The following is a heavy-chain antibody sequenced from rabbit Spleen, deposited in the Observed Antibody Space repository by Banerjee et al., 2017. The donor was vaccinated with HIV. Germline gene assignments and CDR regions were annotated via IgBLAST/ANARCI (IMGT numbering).Heavy chain of an antibody. V-gene: IGHV1S45*01. J-gene: IGHJ4*01. Sequence: EQLEESGGGLVKPEGSLTLTCKASGVSLNDKDVMCWVRQAPGKGLEWIACIDHSSPSTHYASWAKGRFTISKASSTTVTLQMTSLTAADTATYFCARDSAGREDFNLWGPGTLVTVS. CDR1: GVSLNDKDV. D-gene: IGHD4-2*01. CDR3: ARDSAGREDFNL. CDR2: IDHSSPST.